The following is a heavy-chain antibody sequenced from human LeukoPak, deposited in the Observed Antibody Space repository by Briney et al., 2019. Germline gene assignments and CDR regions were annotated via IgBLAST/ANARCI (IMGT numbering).Heavy chain of an antibody. V-gene: IGHV1-69*05. J-gene: IGHJ4*02. Sequence: ASVKVSFKSSGGSFSSYAISLVRQAPGQGLEWMGGIISIFGTGNNAQKFQGRVTSTTDESTSTAYMELSSLRSEDTAVYYCARGRSSSWDWGYFDYWGQGTLVTVSS. CDR1: GGSFSSYA. CDR2: IISIFGTG. CDR3: ARGRSSSWDWGYFDY. D-gene: IGHD6-13*01.